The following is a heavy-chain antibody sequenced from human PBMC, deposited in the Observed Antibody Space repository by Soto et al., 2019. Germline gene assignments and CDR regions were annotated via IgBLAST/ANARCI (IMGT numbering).Heavy chain of an antibody. CDR1: GCTFSRYD. CDR3: ARAVGARPSWHFDL. J-gene: IGHJ2*01. V-gene: IGHV3-13*01. CDR2: IGTGGDT. D-gene: IGHD1-26*01. Sequence: EVQLVESGGGLVQPGGSLRLSCAASGCTFSRYDMHWVRQATGKGLEWVSGIGTGGDTYYPGSVKGRFTISRENAKNSLYLQMNSLRAGDTAVYYCARAVGARPSWHFDLWCRGTLVTVSS.